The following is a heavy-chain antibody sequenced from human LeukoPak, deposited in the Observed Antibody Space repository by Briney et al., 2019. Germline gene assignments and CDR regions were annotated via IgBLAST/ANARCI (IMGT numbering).Heavy chain of an antibody. CDR1: GFTFGSYG. J-gene: IGHJ3*02. CDR3: ARDRWGTAPDAFDI. Sequence: GGSLRLSCAASGFTFGSYGMHWVRQAPGKGLEWVAVIWYDGSNKYYADSVKGRFTISRDNSKNTLYLQMNSLRAEDTAVYYCARDRWGTAPDAFDIWGQGTMVTVSS. V-gene: IGHV3-33*01. CDR2: IWYDGSNK. D-gene: IGHD1-1*01.